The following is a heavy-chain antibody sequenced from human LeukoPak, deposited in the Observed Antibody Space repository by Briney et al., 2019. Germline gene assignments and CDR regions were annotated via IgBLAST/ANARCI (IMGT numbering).Heavy chain of an antibody. J-gene: IGHJ4*02. CDR2: IYYSGTT. CDR3: ARHLRRESLTSYHFDY. D-gene: IGHD3-9*01. V-gene: IGHV4-39*01. Sequence: PSETLSLTCTVSGGSISTSSYYWDWVRQPPGKGLEWIGSIYYSGTTYYNPSLTSRLTLSVDTSKNQFSLKLTSVTAADTAIYYCARHLRRESLTSYHFDYWGQGTLVTVSS. CDR1: GGSISTSSYY.